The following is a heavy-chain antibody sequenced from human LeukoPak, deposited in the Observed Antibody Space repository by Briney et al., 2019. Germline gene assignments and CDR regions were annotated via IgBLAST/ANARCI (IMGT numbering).Heavy chain of an antibody. Sequence: PSETLSLTCAVYGGSFSGYYWSWIRQPPGKGLEWIGEINHSGSTNYNPSLKSRVTISVGTSKNQFSLKLSSVTAADTAVYYCARGGTITMVRGVAPDYWGQGTLVTVSS. V-gene: IGHV4-34*01. CDR2: INHSGST. CDR1: GGSFSGYY. D-gene: IGHD3-10*01. CDR3: ARGGTITMVRGVAPDY. J-gene: IGHJ4*02.